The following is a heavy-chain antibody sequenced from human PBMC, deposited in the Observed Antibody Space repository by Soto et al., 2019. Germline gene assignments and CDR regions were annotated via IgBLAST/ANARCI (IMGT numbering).Heavy chain of an antibody. CDR2: IYFRGNT. D-gene: IGHD2-8*01. J-gene: IGHJ6*02. Sequence: SETLSLTCSVSGDSISRIDYYWTWIRQHPEKGLEWIGNIYFRGNTYYSPSLESRLTISVDTSKNQFSLKLSSVTAADTAVYYCARDPVRYCTNGVCDFGEYYYYYGMDVWGQGTTVTVSS. V-gene: IGHV4-31*03. CDR3: ARDPVRYCTNGVCDFGEYYYYYGMDV. CDR1: GDSISRIDYY.